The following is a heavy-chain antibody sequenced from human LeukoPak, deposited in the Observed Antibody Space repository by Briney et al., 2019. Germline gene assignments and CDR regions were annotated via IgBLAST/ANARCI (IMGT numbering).Heavy chain of an antibody. Sequence: PGGSLRLSCAVSGLTVSSNYMSWVRQAPGKGLEWVSVIYSGGTTNYADSVKGRFLVYRDNSKNTLYLQMNSLRAEDTAVYYCASKLTTGYWGQGTLVTVSS. CDR3: ASKLTTGY. V-gene: IGHV3-66*01. D-gene: IGHD4-17*01. CDR1: GLTVSSNY. CDR2: IYSGGTT. J-gene: IGHJ4*02.